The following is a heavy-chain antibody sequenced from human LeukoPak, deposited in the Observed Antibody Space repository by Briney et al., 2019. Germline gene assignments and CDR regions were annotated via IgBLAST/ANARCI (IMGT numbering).Heavy chain of an antibody. CDR3: ARGLGDIVVVPAAMGVRPSTYWFDP. V-gene: IGHV4-39*01. CDR1: GGSISSSSYY. J-gene: IGHJ5*02. D-gene: IGHD2-2*01. Sequence: SETLSLTCTVSGGSISSSSYYWGWIRQPPGTGLEWIGSIYYSGSTYYNPSLKCRVTISVDTSKNQFSLKLSSVTAADTAVYYCARGLGDIVVVPAAMGVRPSTYWFDPWGQGTLVTVSS. CDR2: IYYSGST.